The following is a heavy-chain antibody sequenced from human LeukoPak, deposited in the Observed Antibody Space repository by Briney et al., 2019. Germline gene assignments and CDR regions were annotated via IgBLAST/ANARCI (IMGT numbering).Heavy chain of an antibody. CDR2: IYYSGST. Sequence: KCSETLSLTCTVSGGSISSYYWSWIRQPPGKGLEWIGYIYYSGSTNYNPSLKSRVTISVDTSKNQFSLKLSSVTAADTAVYYCARDDYGGNFDYWGQGTLVTVSS. CDR1: GGSISSYY. J-gene: IGHJ4*02. D-gene: IGHD4-23*01. CDR3: ARDDYGGNFDY. V-gene: IGHV4-59*01.